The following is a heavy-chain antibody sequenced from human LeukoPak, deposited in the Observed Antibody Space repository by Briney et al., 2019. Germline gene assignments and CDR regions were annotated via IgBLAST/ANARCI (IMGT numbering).Heavy chain of an antibody. V-gene: IGHV1-2*02. Sequence: ASVKVSCKASGYIFTGYYMHWVRQAPGQGLEWMGWINPNSGDTNYAQKFQGRVTMTRDTSISTAYMELSRLRSDDTAVYYCARVRYRLAETYIDYWGQGTLVSVSS. CDR1: GYIFTGYY. CDR2: INPNSGDT. D-gene: IGHD3-16*01. CDR3: ARVRYRLAETYIDY. J-gene: IGHJ4*02.